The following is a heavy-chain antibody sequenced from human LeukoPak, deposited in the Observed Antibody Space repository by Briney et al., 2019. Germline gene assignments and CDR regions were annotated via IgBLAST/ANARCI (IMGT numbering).Heavy chain of an antibody. V-gene: IGHV4-4*07. CDR3: ARRIRITMVRGVITNYYYYYGMDV. D-gene: IGHD3-10*01. J-gene: IGHJ6*02. CDR1: GGSISSYY. CDR2: IYTSGST. Sequence: SETLSLTCTVSGGSISSYYWSWIRQPAGKGLEWIGRIYTSGSTNYNPSLKSRVTMSVDTSKNQFSLKLSSVTAADTAVYYCARRIRITMVRGVITNYYYYYGMDVWGQGTTVTVSS.